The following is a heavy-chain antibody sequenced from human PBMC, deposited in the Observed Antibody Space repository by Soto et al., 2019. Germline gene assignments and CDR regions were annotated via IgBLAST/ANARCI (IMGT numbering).Heavy chain of an antibody. CDR1: GFTFDDYG. J-gene: IGHJ6*03. Sequence: EVQLVESGGGVVRPGGSLRLSCAASGFTFDDYGMSWVRQAPGKGLEWVSGINWNGGSTGYADSVKGRFTISRDNAKNSLYLQMNSRRAEDTALYHCARGHLERRPHYYYYYYMDVWVKGTTVTVSS. D-gene: IGHD1-1*01. CDR3: ARGHLERRPHYYYYYYMDV. CDR2: INWNGGST. V-gene: IGHV3-20*01.